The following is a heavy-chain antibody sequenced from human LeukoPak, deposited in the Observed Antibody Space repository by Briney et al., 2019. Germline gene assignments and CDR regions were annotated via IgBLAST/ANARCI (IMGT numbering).Heavy chain of an antibody. CDR2: IGGRDSGT. CDR1: GFIFSNYA. V-gene: IGHV3-23*01. D-gene: IGHD3-9*01. Sequence: GASLRLSCAASGFIFSNYAMSWVRQAPGKGLEWVSAIGGRDSGTYYADSVRGRFTVSRDDPKNTLYLQMNTLRAEDTAVYYSAKWGDYDILTGYYDSDYRGQGTLVTVSS. J-gene: IGHJ4*02. CDR3: AKWGDYDILTGYYDSDY.